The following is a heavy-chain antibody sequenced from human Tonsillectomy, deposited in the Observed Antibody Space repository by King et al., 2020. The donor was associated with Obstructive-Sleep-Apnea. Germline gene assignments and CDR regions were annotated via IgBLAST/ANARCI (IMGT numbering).Heavy chain of an antibody. CDR2: IDCSGSI. CDR1: GYFINDGYY. Sequence: VQLQESGPGLVRPSETLSPTCTVSGYFINDGYYWGWIRQPPGGGLEWIGNIDCSGSIYYNASLKSRVTILVDTSKNQFYLSLTSVTAADTAIYFCARVPQNEAESGVYFYFLDFWGQGTTVTVSS. D-gene: IGHD2/OR15-2a*01. J-gene: IGHJ6*02. V-gene: IGHV4-38-2*02. CDR3: ARVPQNEAESGVYFYFLDF.